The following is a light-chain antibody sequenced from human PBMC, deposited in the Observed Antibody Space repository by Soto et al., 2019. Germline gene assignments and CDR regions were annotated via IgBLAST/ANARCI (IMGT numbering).Light chain of an antibody. J-gene: IGLJ1*01. CDR2: NVN. V-gene: IGLV2-14*01. CDR1: SSDVGSYNH. Sequence: QSALTQSASVSGSPGQSITISCTGTSSDVGSYNHVSWYQQHPGEVPKLIIFNVNDRPSGVSNRFSGSKSGNTASLTISVLQADDEADYYCSSFTSSTTYVFGTGTKVTVL. CDR3: SSFTSSTTYV.